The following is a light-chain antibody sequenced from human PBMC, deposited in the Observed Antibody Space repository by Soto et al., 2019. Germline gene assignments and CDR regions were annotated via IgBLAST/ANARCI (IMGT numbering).Light chain of an antibody. CDR3: QQYYSTPRT. V-gene: IGKV4-1*01. J-gene: IGKJ4*01. Sequence: DIVMTQSPDSLAVSLGERATINCKSSQSVLYSSNNKNYLAWYQQKPGQPPKLLIYWASTRESGVPDRFSGSGSGTDFTLTIGSLQAEDVAVYYGQQYYSTPRTFGGGTKVEIK. CDR2: WAS. CDR1: QSVLYSSNNKNY.